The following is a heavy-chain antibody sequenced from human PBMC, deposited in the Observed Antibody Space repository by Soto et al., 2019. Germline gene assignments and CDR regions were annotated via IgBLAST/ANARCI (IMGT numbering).Heavy chain of an antibody. CDR3: ERVSGIYYYGMDV. CDR2: INHSGST. Sequence: QVQLQQWGAGLLKPSETLSLTCAVYDGSFSGYYWSWIRQPPGKGLEWIGEINHSGSTNYNPSLKSRVTISVDTSKNQISRKMSSVTAADTAVYYCERVSGIYYYGMDVWGQGTTVTVSS. J-gene: IGHJ6*02. D-gene: IGHD3-10*01. CDR1: DGSFSGYY. V-gene: IGHV4-34*01.